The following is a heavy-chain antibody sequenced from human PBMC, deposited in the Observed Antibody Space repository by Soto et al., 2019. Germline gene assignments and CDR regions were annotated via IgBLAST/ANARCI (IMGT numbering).Heavy chain of an antibody. CDR2: ISWNSGSI. V-gene: IGHV3-9*03. D-gene: IGHD3-3*01. CDR3: ARDFDFWSGYLAENWFDP. CDR1: GFTFDDYA. J-gene: IGHJ5*02. Sequence: SLRLSCAASGFTFDDYAMHWVRQAPGKGLEWVSGISWNSGSIGYADSVKGRFTISRDNAKNSLYLQMNSLRAEDMAVYYCARDFDFWSGYLAENWFDPWGQGTLVTVSS.